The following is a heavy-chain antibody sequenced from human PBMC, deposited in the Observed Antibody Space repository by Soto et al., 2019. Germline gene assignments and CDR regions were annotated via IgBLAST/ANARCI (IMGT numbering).Heavy chain of an antibody. V-gene: IGHV1-69*01. J-gene: IGHJ6*02. D-gene: IGHD2-2*01. CDR1: GGTFSSYA. CDR2: IIPFFGTA. CDR3: ARVTVVPAAKRGYYYYGMDV. Sequence: QVQLVQSGAEVKKPGSSVKVSCKASGGTFSSYAISWVRQAPGQGLEWLGGIIPFFGTANYAQKFQGRVTITADESTSTDYMELSSLGSEDTAVYYCARVTVVPAAKRGYYYYGMDVWGQGTTVTVSS.